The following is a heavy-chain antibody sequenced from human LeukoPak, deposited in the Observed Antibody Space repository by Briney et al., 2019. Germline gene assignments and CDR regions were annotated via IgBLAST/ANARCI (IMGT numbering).Heavy chain of an antibody. J-gene: IGHJ4*02. Sequence: GGSLRLSCAASGFTFSSYSMNWVRQAPGKGLEWVSSISSSSSYVYYADSVKGRFTISRDNAKNSLYLQMNSLRAEDTAVYYCAREEVAYYGSGSYMDYWGQGTLVTVSS. D-gene: IGHD3-10*01. V-gene: IGHV3-21*01. CDR2: ISSSSSYV. CDR1: GFTFSSYS. CDR3: AREEVAYYGSGSYMDY.